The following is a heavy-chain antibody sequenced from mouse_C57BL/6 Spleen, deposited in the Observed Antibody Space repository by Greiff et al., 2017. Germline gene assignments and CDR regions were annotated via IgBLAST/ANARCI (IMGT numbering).Heavy chain of an antibody. D-gene: IGHD1-1*01. CDR3: ARHRDYGSSYYYAMDY. Sequence: EVMLVESGGDLVKPGGSLKLSCAASGFTFSSYGMSWVRQTPDKRLEWVATISSGGSYTYYPDSVTGRFTISRDNAKNTLYLQMSSLKSEDTAMYYCARHRDYGSSYYYAMDYWGQGTSVTVSS. V-gene: IGHV5-6*02. CDR1: GFTFSSYG. J-gene: IGHJ4*01. CDR2: ISSGGSYT.